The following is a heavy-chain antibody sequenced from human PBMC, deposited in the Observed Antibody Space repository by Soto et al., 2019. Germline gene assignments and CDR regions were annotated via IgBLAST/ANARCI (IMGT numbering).Heavy chain of an antibody. V-gene: IGHV4-61*01. D-gene: IGHD3-22*01. Sequence: PSETLSLTCTVSGGSVSSGSYYWSWIRQPPGKGLEWIGYIYYSGSTNYNPSLKSRVTISVDTSKNQFSLKLSSVTAADTAVYYCARDSSYYDSSGYLDYWGQGTLVTVSS. CDR1: GGSVSSGSYY. J-gene: IGHJ4*02. CDR2: IYYSGST. CDR3: ARDSSYYDSSGYLDY.